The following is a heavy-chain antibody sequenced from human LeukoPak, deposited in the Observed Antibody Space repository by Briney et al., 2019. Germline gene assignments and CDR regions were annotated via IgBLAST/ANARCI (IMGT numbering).Heavy chain of an antibody. J-gene: IGHJ6*02. CDR3: TRDANHYGGMDV. Sequence: PGGSLRLSCAVYGITVSKYWMHWVRQVPGKGLVWVSRIHSDGSTTDYADSVKGRFTITRDSAKNTLYLEMNSLRVEDTAVYYCTRDANHYGGMDVWGQGTTVTVSS. V-gene: IGHV3-74*01. CDR2: IHSDGSTT. CDR1: GITVSKYW.